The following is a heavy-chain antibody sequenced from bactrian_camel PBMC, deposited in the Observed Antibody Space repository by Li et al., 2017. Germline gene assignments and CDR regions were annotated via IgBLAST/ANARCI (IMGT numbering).Heavy chain of an antibody. J-gene: IGHJ6*01. D-gene: IGHD2*01. CDR3: TNTNMVS. CDR1: GFTLSTTA. Sequence: DVQLVESGGELVQPGGSLRLSCVASGFTLSTTAMSWIRQAPGKGLEWVSVFNAGGSVYYADSVKGRFTISRDNAANTLYLQLNSLKTEDTAMYYCTNTNMVSWGQGTQ. CDR2: FNAGGSV. V-gene: IGHV3S40*01.